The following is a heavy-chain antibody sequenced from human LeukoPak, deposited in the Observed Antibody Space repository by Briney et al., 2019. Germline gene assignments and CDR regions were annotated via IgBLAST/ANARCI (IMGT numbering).Heavy chain of an antibody. CDR3: SRDRWHCVVNCDSVYYSLDV. D-gene: IGHD4/OR15-4a*01. Sequence: ASVKVSCKASGYIFTNYAVQWVRQAPGQSLEWLGWINPGNGDTRYSQKFQGRVTMSIDTSATTAYMELDSLTAEDTAIYYCSRDRWHCVVNCDSVYYSLDVWGQGTTVTVSS. CDR1: GYIFTNYA. V-gene: IGHV1-3*01. CDR2: INPGNGDT. J-gene: IGHJ6*02.